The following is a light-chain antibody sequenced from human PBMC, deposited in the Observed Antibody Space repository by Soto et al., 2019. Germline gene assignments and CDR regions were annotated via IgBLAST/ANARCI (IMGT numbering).Light chain of an antibody. J-gene: IGKJ1*01. Sequence: DIQTTQSPSSLSASVGYRVTITCRASQSISSWLAWYQQKPGKAPKLLIYDASSLQSGVPSRFSGSVSGTEFTLTISSLQPDDFATYYCQQYNSYWTFGQGTKVDI. CDR3: QQYNSYWT. CDR2: DAS. CDR1: QSISSW. V-gene: IGKV1-5*01.